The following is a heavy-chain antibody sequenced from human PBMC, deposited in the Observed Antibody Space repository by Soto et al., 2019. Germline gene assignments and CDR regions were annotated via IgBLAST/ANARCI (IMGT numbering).Heavy chain of an antibody. J-gene: IGHJ6*01. Sequence: ASVKVSCKASGYTFTSYAIHWVRQAPLQMLEWMVCINAGNGNTKYSQKFQGRVTITRDTSASTAYMELSSLRSEDTAVYYCARALKFNTGDYYGMEFWGQGTTVTVSS. CDR1: GYTFTSYA. CDR2: INAGNGNT. V-gene: IGHV1-3*01. D-gene: IGHD3-10*01. CDR3: ARALKFNTGDYYGMEF.